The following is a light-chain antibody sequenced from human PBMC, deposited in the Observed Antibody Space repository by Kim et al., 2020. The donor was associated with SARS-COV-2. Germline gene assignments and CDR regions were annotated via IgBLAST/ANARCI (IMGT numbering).Light chain of an antibody. J-gene: IGKJ1*01. CDR3: QQYGNSPRT. CDR1: QTVSSSY. CDR2: GVS. Sequence: EIVLTQSPGTLSLSPGERATLSCRASQTVSSSYLAWYQQKPGQAPRLLIYGVSSRATGIPERFSGSGSGTDFTLTISRLEPEDFAVYYCQQYGNSPRTFGQGTKVDIK. V-gene: IGKV3-20*01.